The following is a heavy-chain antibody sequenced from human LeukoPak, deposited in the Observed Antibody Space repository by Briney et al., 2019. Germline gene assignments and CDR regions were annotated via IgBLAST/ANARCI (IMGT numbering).Heavy chain of an antibody. V-gene: IGHV3-21*01. Sequence: PGGSLRLSCAASGFTFSSYSMNWVRQAPGKGLEWVSSISSSSSYIYYADSVKGRFTISRDNAKNSLYLQMNSLRVEDTAVCYCARDSSEGTDYWGQGTLVTVSS. CDR1: GFTFSSYS. D-gene: IGHD6-25*01. J-gene: IGHJ4*02. CDR3: ARDSSEGTDY. CDR2: ISSSSSYI.